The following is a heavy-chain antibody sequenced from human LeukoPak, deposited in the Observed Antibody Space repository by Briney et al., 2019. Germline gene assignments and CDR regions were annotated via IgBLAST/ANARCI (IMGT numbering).Heavy chain of an antibody. CDR2: IRSKANSYAT. CDR1: GFTFSGSA. CDR3: TRLGGGEQQPRPGGYYYGMDV. D-gene: IGHD6-13*01. V-gene: IGHV3-73*01. J-gene: IGHJ6*02. Sequence: PGGSLKLSCAASGFTFSGSAMHWVRQASGKGLEWVGRIRSKANSYATAYAASVKGRFTISRDDSKNTAYLQMNSLKTEDTAVYYCTRLGGGEQQPRPGGYYYGMDVWGQGTTVTVSS.